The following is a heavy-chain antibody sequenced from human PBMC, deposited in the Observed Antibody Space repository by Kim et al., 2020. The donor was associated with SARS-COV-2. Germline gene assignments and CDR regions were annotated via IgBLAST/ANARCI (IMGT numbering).Heavy chain of an antibody. CDR2: INPNSGGT. CDR3: ARDVDYYDRRPGY. J-gene: IGHJ4*02. CDR1: GYTFTGYY. Sequence: ASVKVSCKASGYTFTGYYMHWVRQAPGQGLEWMGRINPNSGGTNYAQKFQGRVTMTRDTSISTAYMELSRLRSDDTAVYYCARDVDYYDRRPGYWGQGTLVTVSS. V-gene: IGHV1-2*06. D-gene: IGHD3-22*01.